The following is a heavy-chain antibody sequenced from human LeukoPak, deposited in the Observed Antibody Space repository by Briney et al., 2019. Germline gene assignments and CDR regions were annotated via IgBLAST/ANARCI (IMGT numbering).Heavy chain of an antibody. CDR1: GFPFSTYW. CDR3: TREAAAGIDY. Sequence: PGGSLRLSCAASGFPFSTYWMSWVRQAPGKGLEWVANIKQDGSEKYYLDSVKGRFTISRDNAKNSLYLQMNSLRAEDTAVYFCTREAAAGIDYWGQGTLVTVSS. J-gene: IGHJ4*02. D-gene: IGHD6-13*01. V-gene: IGHV3-7*01. CDR2: IKQDGSEK.